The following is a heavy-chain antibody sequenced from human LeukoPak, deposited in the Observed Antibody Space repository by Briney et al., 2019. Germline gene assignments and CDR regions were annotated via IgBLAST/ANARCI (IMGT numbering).Heavy chain of an antibody. CDR1: GGSISSGGYS. CDR3: ARIYSRWYFDY. D-gene: IGHD6-13*01. V-gene: IGHV4-30-2*01. J-gene: IGHJ4*02. CDR2: IYHSGST. Sequence: SQTLSLTCAVSGGSISSGGYSWSWIRQPPGKGLEWIGYIYHSGSTYYNPSLKSRVTISVDTSKNQFSLKLSSVTAADTAVYYCARIYSRWYFDYWGQGTLVTVSS.